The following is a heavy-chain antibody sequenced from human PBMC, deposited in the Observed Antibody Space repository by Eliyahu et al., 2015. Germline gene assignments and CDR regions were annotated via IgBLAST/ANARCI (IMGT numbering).Heavy chain of an antibody. J-gene: IGHJ6*03. Sequence: QVQLVESGGGVVQPGRXLRLSCASSGFPXSXSGIHWVRQAPGKGLGWVALISNDGRTKYHADSVKGRFIISRDNSKNTLFLQMNSLRAEDTAVYFCAKGRCSGGCRYYYYMDVWGKGTTVIVSS. V-gene: IGHV3-30*18. CDR1: GFPXSXSG. CDR2: ISNDGRTK. D-gene: IGHD2-15*01. CDR3: AKGRCSGGCRYYYYMDV.